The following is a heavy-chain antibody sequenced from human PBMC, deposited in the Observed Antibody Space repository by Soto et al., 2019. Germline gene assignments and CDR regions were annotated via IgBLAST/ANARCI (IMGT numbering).Heavy chain of an antibody. J-gene: IGHJ4*02. CDR3: AKAEIFIGYDWDTDYFDY. CDR2: ISGSGGST. Sequence: GGSLRLSCAASGFTFSSYAMSWVRQAPGKGLEWVSAISGSGGSTYYADSVKGRFTISRDNSKNTLYLQMNSLRAEDTAVYYCAKAEIFIGYDWDTDYFDYWGQGTQVTVSS. CDR1: GFTFSSYA. D-gene: IGHD5-12*01. V-gene: IGHV3-23*01.